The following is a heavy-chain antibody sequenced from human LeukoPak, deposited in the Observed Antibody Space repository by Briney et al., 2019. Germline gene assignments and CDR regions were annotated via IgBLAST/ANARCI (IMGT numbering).Heavy chain of an antibody. CDR3: ARDRRYMLYDMDY. Sequence: PSETLSLTCAVYGGSFTSRSYYYTWIRQPPGKGLEWIGESSPIGSTNYSPSLKSRVTISVDTSKNQFSLKLTSVTAADTAVYYCARDRRYMLYDMDYWGQGTLVTVSS. J-gene: IGHJ4*02. CDR2: SSPIGST. D-gene: IGHD2-8*01. V-gene: IGHV4-34*01. CDR1: GGSFTSRSYY.